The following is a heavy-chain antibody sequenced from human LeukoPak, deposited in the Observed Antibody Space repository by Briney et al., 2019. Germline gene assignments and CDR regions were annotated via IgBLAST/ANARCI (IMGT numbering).Heavy chain of an antibody. D-gene: IGHD6-6*01. V-gene: IGHV1-2*02. CDR2: INSNSGGI. Sequence: ASVKVSCKTSGYTFTHHYIHWVRQAPGQGLEWMGWINSNSGGISYAQKFQGRVTLTRDTPTRTAYMELNSLTSDDTAVYYCARTSIAARRADFDSWGQGTVVTVST. J-gene: IGHJ4*02. CDR3: ARTSIAARRADFDS. CDR1: GYTFTHHY.